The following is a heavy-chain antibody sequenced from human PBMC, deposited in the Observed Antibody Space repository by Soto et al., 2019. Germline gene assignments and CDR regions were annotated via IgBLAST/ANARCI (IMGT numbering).Heavy chain of an antibody. J-gene: IGHJ4*02. Sequence: KPGGSLRLSCAASGFTFSDYYMSWIRQAPGKGLEWIGYIYYSGSTNYNPSLKSRVTISVDTSKNQFSLKLSSVTAADTAVYYCARRVLYSSSSPFDYWGQGTLVTVSS. CDR3: ARRVLYSSSSPFDY. V-gene: IGHV4-59*12. CDR2: IYYSGST. D-gene: IGHD6-6*01. CDR1: GFTFSDYY.